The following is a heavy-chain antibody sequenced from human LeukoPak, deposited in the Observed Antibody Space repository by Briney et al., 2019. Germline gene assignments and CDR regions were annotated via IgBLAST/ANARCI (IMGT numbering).Heavy chain of an antibody. CDR2: IHYSETT. Sequence: SETLSLTCTVSGGSISSSTYYWGWIRQPPGKGLEWIASIHYSETTYYNPSLKSRVTISVDTSKNHFSLKLSSVTAADTAVYYCAKGPTYQPIDYWGQGTLITVSS. V-gene: IGHV4-39*02. J-gene: IGHJ4*02. D-gene: IGHD2-2*01. CDR3: AKGPTYQPIDY. CDR1: GGSISSSTYY.